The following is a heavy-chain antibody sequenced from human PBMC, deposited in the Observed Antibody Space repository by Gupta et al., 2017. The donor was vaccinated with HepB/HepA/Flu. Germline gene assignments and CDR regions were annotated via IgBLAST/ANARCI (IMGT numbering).Heavy chain of an antibody. CDR3: ARCRGAMIVVSKTDYYYYYIDV. CDR2: ISSSGTTI. V-gene: IGHV3-11*04. Sequence: QVQLVESGGGLVKPGGSLRLSCAASGFTFSDYDISWIRQAPGKGLEWVSYISSSGTTIYYADSVKGRFTVSRDNAKNSLYLRMNSLRAEDTAVYYCARCRGAMIVVSKTDYYYYYIDVWGKGTTVTVSS. CDR1: GFTFSDYD. D-gene: IGHD3-22*01. J-gene: IGHJ6*03.